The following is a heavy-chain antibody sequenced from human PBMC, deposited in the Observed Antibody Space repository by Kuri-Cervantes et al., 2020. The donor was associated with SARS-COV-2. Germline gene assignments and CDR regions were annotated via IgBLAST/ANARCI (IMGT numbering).Heavy chain of an antibody. CDR2: IKQDGSEK. J-gene: IGHJ4*02. V-gene: IGHV3-7*01. CDR1: GFTVSSNY. Sequence: GGSLRLSCAASGFTVSSNYMSWVRQAPGKGLEWVANIKQDGSEKYYVDSVKGRFTISRDNSKNTLYLQMNSLRAEDTAVYYCAREGIVGATTGFDYWGQGTLVTVSS. CDR3: AREGIVGATTGFDY. D-gene: IGHD1-26*01.